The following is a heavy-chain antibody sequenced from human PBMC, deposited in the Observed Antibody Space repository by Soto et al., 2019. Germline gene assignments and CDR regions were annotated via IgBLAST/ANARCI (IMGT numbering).Heavy chain of an antibody. V-gene: IGHV1-18*01. CDR1: GYTFTSYG. Sequence: ASVKVSCKASGYTFTSYGISWVRQAPGQGLEWMGWISAYNGNTNYAQKLQGRVTMTTDTSTSTAYMELRSLRSDDTAVYYCARGITGTPNTYYFDYWGQGTLVTVSS. CDR3: ARGITGTPNTYYFDY. CDR2: ISAYNGNT. J-gene: IGHJ4*02. D-gene: IGHD1-20*01.